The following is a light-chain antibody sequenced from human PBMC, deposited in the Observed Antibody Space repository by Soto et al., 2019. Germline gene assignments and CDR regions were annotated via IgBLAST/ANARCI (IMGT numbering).Light chain of an antibody. CDR1: QSVSSY. Sequence: IVLTQSPATLSLSPGERATLSCRASQSVSSYLAWYQQKPGQAPRLRIYDASNRATGIPARFSGSGSGTDFTLTISSLEPEDFAVYYCQRRSNWPFTVGPGTKVDSK. CDR2: DAS. V-gene: IGKV3-11*01. CDR3: QRRSNWPFT. J-gene: IGKJ3*01.